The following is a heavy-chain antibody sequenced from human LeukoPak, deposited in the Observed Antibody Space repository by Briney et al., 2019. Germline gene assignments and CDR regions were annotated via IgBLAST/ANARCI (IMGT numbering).Heavy chain of an antibody. CDR2: ISSSGSTI. CDR3: AKPHFDD. CDR1: GFTFTSYN. J-gene: IGHJ4*02. Sequence: PGGSLRLSCAASGFTFTSYNMNWVRQAPGKGLEWVSYISSSGSTIYYADSVKGRFTISRDNSKNTLYLQMNSLRAGDTAVYYCAKPHFDDWGQGTLVTVSA. V-gene: IGHV3-48*01.